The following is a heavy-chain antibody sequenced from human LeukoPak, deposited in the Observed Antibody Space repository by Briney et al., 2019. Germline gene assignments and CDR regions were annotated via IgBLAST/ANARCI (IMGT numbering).Heavy chain of an antibody. CDR2: ISSSSSYI. V-gene: IGHV3-21*01. D-gene: IGHD6-13*01. CDR3: ARGKAYSSDAFGI. CDR1: GFTFSSYS. Sequence: GGSLRLSCAASGFTFSSYSMNWVRQAPGKGLEWVSSISSSSSYIYYADSVKGRFTISRDNAKNSLYLQMNSLRAEDTAVYYCARGKAYSSDAFGIWGQGTMVTVSS. J-gene: IGHJ3*02.